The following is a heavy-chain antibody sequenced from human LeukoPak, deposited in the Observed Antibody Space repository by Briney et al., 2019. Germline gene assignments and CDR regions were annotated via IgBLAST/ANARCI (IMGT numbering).Heavy chain of an antibody. CDR2: IYYSGST. CDR1: GGSISSSSYY. V-gene: IGHV4-39*07. CDR3: ASTYSSGWYWRGFQH. Sequence: PSETLSLTCTVSGGSISSSSYYWGWIRQPPGKGLEWIGSIYYSGSTYYNPSLKSRVTISVDRSKNQFSLKLSSVTAADTAVYYCASTYSSGWYWRGFQHWGQGTLVTVSS. D-gene: IGHD6-19*01. J-gene: IGHJ1*01.